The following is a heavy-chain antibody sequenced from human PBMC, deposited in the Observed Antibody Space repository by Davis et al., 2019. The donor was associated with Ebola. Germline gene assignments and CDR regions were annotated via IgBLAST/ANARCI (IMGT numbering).Heavy chain of an antibody. V-gene: IGHV3-11*01. CDR3: ARGERRYYDYNGMDV. Sequence: GESLKISCAASGFTFSDYYMSWIRQAPGKGLEWLSSISTYGTTIYYGDSVKGRFTISRDNAKNSLYLQMHSLRPEDTAVYYCARGERRYYDYNGMDVWGQGTTVTVSS. CDR1: GFTFSDYY. CDR2: ISTYGTTI. D-gene: IGHD1-1*01. J-gene: IGHJ6*02.